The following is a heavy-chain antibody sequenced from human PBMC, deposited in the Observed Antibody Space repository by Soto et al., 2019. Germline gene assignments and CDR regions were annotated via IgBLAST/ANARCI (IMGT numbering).Heavy chain of an antibody. V-gene: IGHV1-18*01. Sequence: QVQLVQSGAEVKNPGASVKVSCKASNYLFGAFGISWVRQAPGQGLEWMGWITPYNGDTHYAEKFQDRVTMSADKSTTTAYMEVRSLTTHDTAVYYCARLSGRRHDFDVWGEGTVVTVSS. CDR2: ITPYNGDT. CDR3: ARLSGRRHDFDV. J-gene: IGHJ3*01. D-gene: IGHD1-1*01. CDR1: NYLFGAFG.